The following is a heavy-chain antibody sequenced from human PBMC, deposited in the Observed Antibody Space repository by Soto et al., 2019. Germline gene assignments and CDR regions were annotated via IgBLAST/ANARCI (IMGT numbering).Heavy chain of an antibody. Sequence: PGGSLRLSCAASGFTFSSYGMHWVRQAPGKGLEWVAVIWYDGSNKYYADSVKGRFTISRDNSKNTLYLQMSSLRAEDTAVYYCARASNYCCLLDYWGQGTLVTVSS. CDR2: IWYDGSNK. V-gene: IGHV3-33*01. CDR1: GFTFSSYG. J-gene: IGHJ4*02. CDR3: ARASNYCCLLDY. D-gene: IGHD4-4*01.